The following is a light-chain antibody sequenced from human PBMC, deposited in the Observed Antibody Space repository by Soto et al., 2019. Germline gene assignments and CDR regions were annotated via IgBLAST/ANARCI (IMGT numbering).Light chain of an antibody. J-gene: IGKJ1*01. Sequence: DIQMTQSPSTLSGSVGDRVTITCRASQTISSWLAWYQQKPGKAPKLLIYKASTLKSGVPSRFSGSGSGTEFTVTISSLQPDGFATYYCQHYNSYSEAFGQGTKVDIK. CDR2: KAS. CDR3: QHYNSYSEA. CDR1: QTISSW. V-gene: IGKV1-5*03.